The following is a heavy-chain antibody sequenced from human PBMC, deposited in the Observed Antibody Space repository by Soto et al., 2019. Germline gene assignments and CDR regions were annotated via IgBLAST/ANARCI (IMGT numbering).Heavy chain of an antibody. V-gene: IGHV4-59*01. D-gene: IGHD6-6*01. CDR2: IYYSGST. CDR3: GRTPIRQDFDY. J-gene: IGHJ4*02. CDR1: GGSISSYY. Sequence: SETLSLTCTVSGGSISSYYWSWIRQPPGKGLEWIGYIYYSGSTNYNPSLKSRVTISVDTSKNQFSLKLSSVTAADTAVYYCGRTPIRQDFDYWGQGTLVTVSS.